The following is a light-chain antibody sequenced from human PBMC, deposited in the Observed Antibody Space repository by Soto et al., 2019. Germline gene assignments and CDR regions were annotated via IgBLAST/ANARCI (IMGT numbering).Light chain of an antibody. V-gene: IGLV2-14*01. CDR1: MRDVGAYNL. Sequence: QSALTQPASVSGSPGQPITISCAGTMRDVGAYNLVSWYQQHPGRAPQLIIYEVRNRPSGISFRFSGSKSGNTASLTISGLQAEDEADYFCSSYAGSNSFVFGSGTKVTAL. CDR3: SSYAGSNSFV. J-gene: IGLJ1*01. CDR2: EVR.